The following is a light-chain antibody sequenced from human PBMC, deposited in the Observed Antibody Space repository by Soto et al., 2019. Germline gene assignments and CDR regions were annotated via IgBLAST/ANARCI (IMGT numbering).Light chain of an antibody. CDR1: QSVRNS. J-gene: IGKJ4*01. V-gene: IGKV3-15*01. CDR3: QQYNNWPPLT. CDR2: GAS. Sequence: EIVMTQSPATLSVSPGERATLSCRASQSVRNSLAWYRHKPGQAPRLLIYGASTRATGVPARFTGSGSGTEFTLTISSLQSEDVAVYYCQQYNNWPPLTFGGGTKVEI.